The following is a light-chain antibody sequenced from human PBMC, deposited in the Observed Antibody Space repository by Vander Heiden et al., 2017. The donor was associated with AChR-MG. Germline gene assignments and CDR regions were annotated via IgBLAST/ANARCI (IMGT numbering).Light chain of an antibody. CDR1: SSNIGLTA. V-gene: IGLV1-44*01. Sequence: QSVLTHPPSASATPGQWVTISCSGNSSNIGLTAVNWYQQLPGTAPTLLIDSNNQRPTGVPVRFSGSKSGTSASMASSGQQSEDEDDYYCAAGDDSLNGLVFGGGTKLTVL. CDR2: SNN. J-gene: IGLJ2*01. CDR3: AAGDDSLNGLV.